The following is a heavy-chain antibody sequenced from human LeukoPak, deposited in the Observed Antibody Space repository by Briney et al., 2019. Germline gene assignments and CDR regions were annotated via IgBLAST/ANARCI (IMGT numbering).Heavy chain of an antibody. J-gene: IGHJ4*02. CDR3: AKAEGLGYYYDSSGYYIFDY. CDR2: ISWNSGSI. V-gene: IGHV3-9*01. CDR1: GFTFDDYA. Sequence: GGSLRLSCAASGFTFDDYAMHWVRQAPGKGLEWVSGISWNSGSIGYADSVKGRFTISRDNAKNSLYLQMNSLRAEDTALYYCAKAEGLGYYYDSSGYYIFDYWGQGTLVTVSS. D-gene: IGHD3-22*01.